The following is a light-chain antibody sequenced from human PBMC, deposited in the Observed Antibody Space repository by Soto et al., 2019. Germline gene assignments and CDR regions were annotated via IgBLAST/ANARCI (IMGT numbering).Light chain of an antibody. J-gene: IGKJ2*01. CDR1: ETINKY. V-gene: IGKV1-39*01. CDR2: TAS. Sequence: IQMTQSPSSLSASIGDRVTITCRASETINKYLNWYQQKPGKPPKLLIYTASTLPSGVPSRFSGSRPGTNFTLTINSLQPEDFATYYCQQSYKTPHTFGQGTKLETK. CDR3: QQSYKTPHT.